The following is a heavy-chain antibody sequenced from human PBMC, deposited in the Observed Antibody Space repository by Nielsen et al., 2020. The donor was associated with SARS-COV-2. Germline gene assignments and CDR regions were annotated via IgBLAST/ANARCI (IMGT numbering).Heavy chain of an antibody. J-gene: IGHJ1*01. CDR2: IKQDGSEK. CDR1: GFTFSSYW. Sequence: GESLKISCAASGFTFSSYWMSWVRQAPGKGLEWVANIKQDGSEKYYVDSVKGRFTISRDNAKNSLYLQMNSLRAEDTAVYYCARDIPLDGDYPGAEYFQHWGQGTLVTVSS. CDR3: ARDIPLDGDYPGAEYFQH. V-gene: IGHV3-7*03. D-gene: IGHD4-17*01.